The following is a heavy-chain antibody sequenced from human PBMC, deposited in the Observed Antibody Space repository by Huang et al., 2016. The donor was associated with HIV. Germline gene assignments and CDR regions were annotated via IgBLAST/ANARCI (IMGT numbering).Heavy chain of an antibody. CDR3: ARLPGSITMIRGVITDPY. Sequence: QLQLQESGPGLVKPSETLSLTCTVSGGSIRSDNFYWGWIRQPPGKGLEWIGSIYYSGSTYYNPSLKSRVTITVDTSKNQFSRRMRCVTAADTAVYYCARLPGSITMIRGVITDPYWGQGTLVTVSS. CDR2: IYYSGST. J-gene: IGHJ4*02. D-gene: IGHD3-10*01. V-gene: IGHV4-39*01. CDR1: GGSIRSDNFY.